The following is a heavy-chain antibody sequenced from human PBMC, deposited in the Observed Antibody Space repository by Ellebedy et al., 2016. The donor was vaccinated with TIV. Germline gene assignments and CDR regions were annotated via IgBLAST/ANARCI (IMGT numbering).Heavy chain of an antibody. D-gene: IGHD6-19*01. CDR1: GYTFTSYG. Sequence: ASVKVSXKASGYTFTSYGISWVRQAPGQGLEWMGWISAYNGNTNYAQKLQGRVTMTTDTSTSTAYMELRSLGSDDTAVYYCATIAVAGTDDYWGQGTLVTVSS. V-gene: IGHV1-18*04. J-gene: IGHJ4*02. CDR2: ISAYNGNT. CDR3: ATIAVAGTDDY.